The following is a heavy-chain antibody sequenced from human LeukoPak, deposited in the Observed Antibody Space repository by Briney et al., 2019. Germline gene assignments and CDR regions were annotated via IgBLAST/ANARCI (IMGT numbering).Heavy chain of an antibody. J-gene: IGHJ6*03. Sequence: GGSLRLSCVVSGFTFSSYHMNWVRQAPGKGLEWVSSISTSSSSSYIYYADSVTGRFTISRDNAKNSLYLQMNSLRAEDTAVYYCARDVQLGDTDYYYMDVWGKGTTVTISS. CDR2: ISTSSSSSYI. CDR1: GFTFSSYH. D-gene: IGHD5-18*01. V-gene: IGHV3-21*01. CDR3: ARDVQLGDTDYYYMDV.